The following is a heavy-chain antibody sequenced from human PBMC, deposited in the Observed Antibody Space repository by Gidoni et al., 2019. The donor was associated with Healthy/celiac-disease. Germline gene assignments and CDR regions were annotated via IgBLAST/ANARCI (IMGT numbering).Heavy chain of an antibody. J-gene: IGHJ3*02. CDR1: GFTFSNAW. CDR2: IKSKADGGTT. CDR3: TTGSYDSSGYYFDAFDI. D-gene: IGHD3-22*01. V-gene: IGHV3-15*01. Sequence: EVQLVESGGGLVQPGGALRLSCAASGFTFSNAWIGWVRQAPGKGLEWVGRIKSKADGGTTDYAAPVKGRFTISRDDSKNTLYLQMNSLKTEDTAVYYCTTGSYDSSGYYFDAFDIWGQGTMVTVSS.